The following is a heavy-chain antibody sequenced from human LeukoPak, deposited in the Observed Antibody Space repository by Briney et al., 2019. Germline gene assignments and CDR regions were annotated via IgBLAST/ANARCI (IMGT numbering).Heavy chain of an antibody. D-gene: IGHD6-13*01. CDR2: IRYDGSNK. V-gene: IGHV3-30*02. Sequence: GGSLRLSCAASGFTFSSYGMHWVRQAPGKGLEWVAFIRYDGSNKYYADSVKGRFTISRDNSKNTLYLQMNSLRAEDTAVYYCAKDEEGFGYSSSWYLDYWGQGTLVTVSS. J-gene: IGHJ4*02. CDR3: AKDEEGFGYSSSWYLDY. CDR1: GFTFSSYG.